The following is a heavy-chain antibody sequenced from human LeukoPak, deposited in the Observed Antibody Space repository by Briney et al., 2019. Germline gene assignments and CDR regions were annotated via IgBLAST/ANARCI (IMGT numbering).Heavy chain of an antibody. CDR1: GYTLTELP. CDR2: INPNSGGT. J-gene: IGHJ4*02. CDR3: ARAMVRGLTDY. D-gene: IGHD3-10*01. V-gene: IGHV1-2*06. Sequence: ASVNVSCKVSGYTLTELPMHWVRQAPGQGLEWMGRINPNSGGTNYAQKFQGRVTMTRDTSISTAYMELSRLRSDDTAVYYCARAMVRGLTDYWGQGTLVTVSS.